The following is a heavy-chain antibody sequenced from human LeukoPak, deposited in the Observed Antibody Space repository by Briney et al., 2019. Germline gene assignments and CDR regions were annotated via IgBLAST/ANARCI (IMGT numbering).Heavy chain of an antibody. Sequence: GGSLRLSCVASGFTFNRYWMSCVRQAPGKGLEWVANIKQDGSEENYVDSVRGRFTISRDNAKNSLYLQVNSLRAEDSALYYCVRDRDSGYDSLYYYYYMDVWGRGTTVTVSS. J-gene: IGHJ6*03. CDR3: VRDRDSGYDSLYYYYYMDV. CDR2: IKQDGSEE. CDR1: GFTFNRYW. V-gene: IGHV3-7*01. D-gene: IGHD5-12*01.